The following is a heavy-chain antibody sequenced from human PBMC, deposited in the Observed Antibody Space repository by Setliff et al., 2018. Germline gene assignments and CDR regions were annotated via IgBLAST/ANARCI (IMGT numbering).Heavy chain of an antibody. Sequence: ASVKVSCKASGYTFTSYDINWVRQATGQGLEWMGWMNPNSGNTGYAQKFQGRVTMTRSTSISTAFMELSSLRSEDTAVYYCARGRHPPWSGYPYYYMDVWGKGTTVTVSS. CDR1: GYTFTSYD. J-gene: IGHJ6*03. CDR3: ARGRHPPWSGYPYYYMDV. CDR2: MNPNSGNT. D-gene: IGHD3-3*01. V-gene: IGHV1-8*02.